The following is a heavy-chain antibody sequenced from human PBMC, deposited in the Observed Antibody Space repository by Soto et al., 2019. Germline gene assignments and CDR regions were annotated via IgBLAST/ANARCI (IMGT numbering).Heavy chain of an antibody. CDR2: ISYDGSNK. J-gene: IGHJ6*02. V-gene: IGHV3-30-3*01. D-gene: IGHD2-15*01. Sequence: QPGGPLRLSCAASVFTFSSYAMHWVRQAPGKGLEWVAVISYDGSNKYYADSVKGRFTISRDNSKNTLYLQMNSLRAEDTAVYYCERAHNSNSGDTEISDYYYGMDVWGQVTTFTVSS. CDR3: ERAHNSNSGDTEISDYYYGMDV. CDR1: VFTFSSYA.